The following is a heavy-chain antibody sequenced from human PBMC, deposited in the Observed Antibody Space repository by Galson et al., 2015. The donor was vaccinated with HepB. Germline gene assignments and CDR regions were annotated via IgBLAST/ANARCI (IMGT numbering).Heavy chain of an antibody. V-gene: IGHV3-64*01. CDR1: GFTFSSYA. Sequence: SLRLSCAASGFTFSSYAMHWVRQAPGKGLEYVSAISSNGGSTYYANSVKGRFTISRDNSKNTLYLQMGSLRAEDMAVYYCAREPLYPYGDHAFDIWGQGTMVTVSS. D-gene: IGHD4-17*01. J-gene: IGHJ3*02. CDR3: AREPLYPYGDHAFDI. CDR2: ISSNGGST.